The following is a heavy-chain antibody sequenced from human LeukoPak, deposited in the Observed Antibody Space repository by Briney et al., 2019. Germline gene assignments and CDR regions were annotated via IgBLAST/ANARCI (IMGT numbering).Heavy chain of an antibody. CDR3: ATAHGGSFDPDY. CDR2: MSSGSSFI. D-gene: IGHD1-26*01. CDR1: GFTFSTYS. V-gene: IGHV3-21*04. Sequence: GGSLRLSCAASGFTFSTYSMNWVRQAPGKGLEWVSSMSSGSSFIYYADSVKGRFTISRDNAKNSLYLQMNGLRAEDTAVYYCATAHGGSFDPDYWGQGTLVTVSS. J-gene: IGHJ4*02.